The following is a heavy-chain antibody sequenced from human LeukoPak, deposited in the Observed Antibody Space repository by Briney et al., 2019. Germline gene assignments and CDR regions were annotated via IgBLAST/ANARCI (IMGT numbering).Heavy chain of an antibody. CDR3: ARDLSWEYSYAFRGFDI. CDR1: GFTFSSYE. CDR2: ISSSGSTI. Sequence: GGSLRLSCAASGFTFSSYEMNWVRQAPGKGLEWVSYISSSGSTIYYADSVKGRFTISRDNAKNSLYLQMNSLRAEDTAVYYCARDLSWEYSYAFRGFDIWGQGTMVTVSS. D-gene: IGHD5-18*01. V-gene: IGHV3-48*03. J-gene: IGHJ3*02.